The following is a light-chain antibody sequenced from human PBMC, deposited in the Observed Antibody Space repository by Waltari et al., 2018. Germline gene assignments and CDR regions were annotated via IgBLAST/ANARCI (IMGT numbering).Light chain of an antibody. Sequence: DIQMTQSPSAVSASVGDRVTITCRASQDISNYLAWFQQKPGKAPKRLTFAASSLQSGVPSRFSGSGSATEFTLTISNLQPEDFGTYYCLQDNTYPWTFGQGTRVDI. CDR3: LQDNTYPWT. CDR1: QDISNY. V-gene: IGKV1-17*03. CDR2: AAS. J-gene: IGKJ1*01.